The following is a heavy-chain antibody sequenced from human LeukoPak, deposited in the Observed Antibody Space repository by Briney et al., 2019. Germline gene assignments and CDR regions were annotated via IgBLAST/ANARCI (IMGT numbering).Heavy chain of an antibody. CDR1: GGSFSGYY. V-gene: IGHV4-34*01. CDR2: INHSGST. D-gene: IGHD3-10*01. Sequence: SETLSLTCAVYGGSFSGYYWSWIRQPPGQGLEWIGEINHSGSTNYNPSLKSRVTISVDTSKNQFSLKLSSVTAADTAVYYCARRITMVRGVIRNYYYYYMDVWGKGTTVTVSS. J-gene: IGHJ6*03. CDR3: ARRITMVRGVIRNYYYYYMDV.